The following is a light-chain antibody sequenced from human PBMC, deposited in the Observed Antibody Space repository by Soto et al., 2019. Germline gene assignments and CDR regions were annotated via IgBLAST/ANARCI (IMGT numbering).Light chain of an antibody. CDR1: SSDVGGYNY. J-gene: IGLJ2*01. V-gene: IGLV2-14*03. Sequence: QSALTQPASVSGSPGQSITISCTGTSSDVGGYNYVSWYQHPPGKAPNLMIYDVSNRPSGVSNRFSGSKSGNTASLTISGLQAEDEADYYCSSYTSSSTVVFGGGTKLTVL. CDR3: SSYTSSSTVV. CDR2: DVS.